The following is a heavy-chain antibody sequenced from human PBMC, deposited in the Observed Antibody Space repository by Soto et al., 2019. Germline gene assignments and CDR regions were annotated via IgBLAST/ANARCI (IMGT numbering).Heavy chain of an antibody. J-gene: IGHJ5*02. Sequence: PSQTLSLTCAISGDSVSSNSAAWNWIRQSPSRGLEWLGRTYYRSKWYNDYAVSVKSRITINPDTSKNQFSLQLNSVTPEDTAVYYCARDSSASGDYGRWVSFDPWGQGTLVTVSS. V-gene: IGHV6-1*01. CDR1: GDSVSSNSAA. CDR2: TYYRSKWYN. CDR3: ARDSSASGDYGRWVSFDP. D-gene: IGHD4-17*01.